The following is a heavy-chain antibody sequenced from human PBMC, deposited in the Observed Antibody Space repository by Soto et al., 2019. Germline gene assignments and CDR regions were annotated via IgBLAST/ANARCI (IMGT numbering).Heavy chain of an antibody. Sequence: QVQLQESGPGLVKPSGTLSLTCAVSSGSISSSNWWSWVRQPPGKGLEWIGEIYHSGSTNYNPSLKSRVTISVDKSKTQFSLKLSSVTAADTAVYYCARSTWGPGTDYGDGLDYWGQGTLVTVSS. CDR1: SGSISSSNW. J-gene: IGHJ4*02. D-gene: IGHD4-17*01. CDR3: ARSTWGPGTDYGDGLDY. CDR2: IYHSGST. V-gene: IGHV4-4*02.